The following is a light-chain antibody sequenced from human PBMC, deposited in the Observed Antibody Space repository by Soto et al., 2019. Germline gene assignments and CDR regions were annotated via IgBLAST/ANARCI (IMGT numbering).Light chain of an antibody. CDR3: QSYYSSLSGSNWV. V-gene: IGLV1-40*01. J-gene: IGLJ3*02. CDR1: SSNIGAGYD. CDR2: ANT. Sequence: QSVLTQPPSVSGAPGQRVTISCTGSSSNIGAGYDVHWYQQLPGTAPKLLIYANTNRPSGVPDRFSGSKSGTSASLAITGLQAEDEADYYCQSYYSSLSGSNWVFGGGTKVTVL.